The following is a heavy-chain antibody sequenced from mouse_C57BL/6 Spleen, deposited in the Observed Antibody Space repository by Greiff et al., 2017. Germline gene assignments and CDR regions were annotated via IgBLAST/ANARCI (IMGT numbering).Heavy chain of an antibody. Sequence: QVQLQQSGAELVRPGTSVKVSCKASGYAFTNYLIEWVKQRPGQGLEWIGVINPGSGGTNYNEKFKGKATLTADKSSSTAYMQLSSLTSEDSAVYFCARCGDTTVVGYFDVWGTGTTVTVSS. J-gene: IGHJ1*03. V-gene: IGHV1-54*01. CDR3: ARCGDTTVVGYFDV. D-gene: IGHD1-1*01. CDR2: INPGSGGT. CDR1: GYAFTNYL.